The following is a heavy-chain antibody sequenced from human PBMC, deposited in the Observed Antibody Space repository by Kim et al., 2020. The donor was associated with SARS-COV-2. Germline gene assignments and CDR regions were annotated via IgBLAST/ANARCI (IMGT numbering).Heavy chain of an antibody. CDR2: IYYSGST. Sequence: SETLSLTCTVSGGSISSGGYYWSWIRQHPGKGLEWIGYIYYSGSTYYNPSLKSRVTISVDTSKNQFSLKLSSVTAADTAVYYCARALEDSSGYYYRVFDYWGQGTMVTVSS. CDR1: GGSISSGGYY. D-gene: IGHD3-22*01. CDR3: ARALEDSSGYYYRVFDY. J-gene: IGHJ4*02. V-gene: IGHV4-31*03.